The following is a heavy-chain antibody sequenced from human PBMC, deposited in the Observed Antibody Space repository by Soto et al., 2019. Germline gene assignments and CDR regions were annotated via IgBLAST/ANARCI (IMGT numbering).Heavy chain of an antibody. CDR1: GFTFSSYA. V-gene: IGHV3-23*01. Sequence: EVQLLESGGGLVQPGGSLRLSCAASGFTFSSYAMSWVRQAPGKGLEWVSAISGSGGSTYYADSVKGRFTISRDNSKNTLFLKMNGLGAEDRAVYYCAPRFLGGLFKGWGQGTLVPVSS. D-gene: IGHD3-3*01. CDR3: APRFLGGLFKG. J-gene: IGHJ4*02. CDR2: ISGSGGST.